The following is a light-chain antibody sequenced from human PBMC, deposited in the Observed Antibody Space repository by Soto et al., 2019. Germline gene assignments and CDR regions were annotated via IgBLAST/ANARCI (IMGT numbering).Light chain of an antibody. V-gene: IGKV1-39*01. CDR1: QSINNY. Sequence: DIHMTQSPASLSVPLGDRVTITFRASQSINNYLNWYLQRPGQAPKLLIRSASTLQRGVPSRFSGSGSRTEFSLTIADLQPDDFGTYYCQQSLTMPITFGHGTRLEIK. J-gene: IGKJ5*01. CDR3: QQSLTMPIT. CDR2: SAS.